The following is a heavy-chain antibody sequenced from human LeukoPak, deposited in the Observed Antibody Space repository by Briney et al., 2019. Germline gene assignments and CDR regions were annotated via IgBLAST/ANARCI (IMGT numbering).Heavy chain of an antibody. CDR3: ATYYYDTSGYYYQFDY. V-gene: IGHV1-69*13. CDR1: GGTFSSYA. Sequence: SVKVSCKASGGTFSSYAISWVRQAPGQGLEWMGGIISIFGTAKYAQKFQGRVTITADESTSTAYMELSSLRSEDTAVYYCATYYYDTSGYYYQFDYWGQGTLVTVSS. D-gene: IGHD3-22*01. J-gene: IGHJ4*02. CDR2: IISIFGTA.